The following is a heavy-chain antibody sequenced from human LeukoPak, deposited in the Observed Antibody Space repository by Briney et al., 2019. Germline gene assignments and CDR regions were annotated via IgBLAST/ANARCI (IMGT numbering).Heavy chain of an antibody. CDR3: TRQDGVFQFDY. J-gene: IGHJ4*02. Sequence: GGSLKLSCAASGFTFSGSAMHWVRQASGKGLEWVGRIRSKANSYATAYAASVKGRFTISRDDSKNTAYLQMNSLKTEHTAVYYCTRQDGVFQFDYWGQGTLVTVSS. D-gene: IGHD3-16*01. V-gene: IGHV3-73*01. CDR1: GFTFSGSA. CDR2: IRSKANSYAT.